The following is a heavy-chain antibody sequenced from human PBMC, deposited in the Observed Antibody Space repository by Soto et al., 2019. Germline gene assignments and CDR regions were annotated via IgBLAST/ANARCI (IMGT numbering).Heavy chain of an antibody. CDR3: AREGVRGMDV. D-gene: IGHD3-16*01. Sequence: QVQLVQSGAEVKKPGASVKVSCKASGYTFTSYDINWVRQATGQGLEWMGWMNPNSGNTGYAQKLQGTVTMPRNTCTTTAYMARRSLRSQDTAVYYCAREGVRGMDVWGQGTAVTVSS. V-gene: IGHV1-8*01. CDR1: GYTFTSYD. J-gene: IGHJ6*02. CDR2: MNPNSGNT.